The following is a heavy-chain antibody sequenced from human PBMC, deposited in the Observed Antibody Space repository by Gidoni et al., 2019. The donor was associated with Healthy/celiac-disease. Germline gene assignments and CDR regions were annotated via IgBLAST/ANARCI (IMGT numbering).Heavy chain of an antibody. J-gene: IGHJ5*02. Sequence: QVQLVQSGAEVKKPGASVKVSCKSSGYTLTGSHMHWVRQAPGQGLEWMGGINPNSGGTNYAKKFQGRVTMTRDTSISTAYMELSRLRSDDTAVYYCARSFYSGYSSSWYGASWFDPWGQGTLVTVSS. CDR3: ARSFYSGYSSSWYGASWFDP. CDR1: GYTLTGSH. CDR2: INPNSGGT. D-gene: IGHD6-13*01. V-gene: IGHV1-2*02.